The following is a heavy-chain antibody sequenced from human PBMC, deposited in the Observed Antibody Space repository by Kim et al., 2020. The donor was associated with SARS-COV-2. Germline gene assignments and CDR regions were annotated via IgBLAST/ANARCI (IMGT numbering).Heavy chain of an antibody. J-gene: IGHJ4*02. Sequence: SETLSLTCTVSGGSISSSSYYWGWIRQPPGKGLEWIGSIYYSGSTYYNPSLKSRVTISVDTSKNQFSLKLSSVTAADTAVYYCARDGAGTTSPDDYWGQGTLVTVSS. CDR3: ARDGAGTTSPDDY. CDR1: GGSISSSSYY. V-gene: IGHV4-39*07. CDR2: IYYSGST. D-gene: IGHD1-1*01.